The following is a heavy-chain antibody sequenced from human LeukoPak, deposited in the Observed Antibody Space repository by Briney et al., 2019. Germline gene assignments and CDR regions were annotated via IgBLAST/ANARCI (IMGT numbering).Heavy chain of an antibody. V-gene: IGHV4-34*01. Sequence: SETLSLTCAVYGGSFSGYYWSWIRQPPGKGLEWIGEINHSGSTNYNPSLKSRVTISVDTSKNQFSLKLSSVTAADTAVYYCASFYCSGGSCYQYYYYYMDVWGKGTTVTISS. CDR1: GGSFSGYY. D-gene: IGHD2-15*01. CDR2: INHSGST. J-gene: IGHJ6*03. CDR3: ASFYCSGGSCYQYYYYYMDV.